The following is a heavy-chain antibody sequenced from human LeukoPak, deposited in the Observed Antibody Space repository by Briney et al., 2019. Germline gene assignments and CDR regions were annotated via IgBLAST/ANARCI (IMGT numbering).Heavy chain of an antibody. J-gene: IGHJ5*02. V-gene: IGHV4-59*01. CDR3: ASNNYYGSGSYYWA. Sequence: TSETLSLTCTVSGGSISSYYWSWIRQPPGKGLEWIGYIYYSGSTNYNPSLKSRVTISVDTSKNQFSLKLSSVTAADTAVYYCASNNYYGSGSYYWAWGQGTLVTVSS. CDR1: GGSISSYY. CDR2: IYYSGST. D-gene: IGHD3-10*01.